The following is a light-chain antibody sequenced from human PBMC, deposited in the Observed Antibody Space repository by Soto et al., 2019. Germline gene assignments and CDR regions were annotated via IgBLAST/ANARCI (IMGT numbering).Light chain of an antibody. Sequence: QSVLTQPPSTSGTPGQRVAISCSGTSSNIGSHTVNWYQQLPGTAPKLLIYGDDQRPSGIPDRFSGSKSGTSASLAISGLHSGDGVDYYCASWEDRWKVAVFGGGTKLTVL. J-gene: IGLJ3*02. CDR3: ASWEDRWKVAV. CDR2: GDD. CDR1: SSNIGSHT. V-gene: IGLV1-44*01.